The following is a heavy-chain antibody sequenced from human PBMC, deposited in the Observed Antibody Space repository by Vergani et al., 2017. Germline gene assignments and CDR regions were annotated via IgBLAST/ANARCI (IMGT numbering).Heavy chain of an antibody. CDR2: ISWNSGSI. V-gene: IGHV3-9*01. CDR3: AKGMGIAVAAPPHWYFDL. J-gene: IGHJ2*01. D-gene: IGHD6-19*01. Sequence: EVQLVESGGGLVQPGRSLRLSCAASGFTFDDYAMHWVRQAPGKGLEWVSGISWNSGSIGYADSVKGRFTISRDNAKNFLYLQMNSLRAEDTALYYCAKGMGIAVAAPPHWYFDLWGRGTLVTVSS. CDR1: GFTFDDYA.